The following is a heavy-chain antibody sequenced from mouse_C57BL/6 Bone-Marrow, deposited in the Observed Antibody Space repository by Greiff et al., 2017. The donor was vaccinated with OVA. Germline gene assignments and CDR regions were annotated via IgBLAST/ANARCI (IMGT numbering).Heavy chain of an antibody. J-gene: IGHJ4*01. Sequence: VQLQQSGAELVRPGASVTLSCKASGYTFTDYEMHWVQQTPVHGLEWIGAIDPETGGTAYNQKFKGKDILTADKSSRTAYMELRSLTSEDSAVYDCTRGYSNYYAMDYWGQGTSVTVSS. D-gene: IGHD2-5*01. CDR2: IDPETGGT. CDR3: TRGYSNYYAMDY. V-gene: IGHV1-15*01. CDR1: GYTFTDYE.